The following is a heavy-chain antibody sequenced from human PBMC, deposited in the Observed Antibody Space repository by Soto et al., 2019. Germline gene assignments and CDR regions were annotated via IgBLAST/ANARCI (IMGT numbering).Heavy chain of an antibody. CDR2: SRNKANRYST. V-gene: IGHV3-72*01. Sequence: EVQLVESGGGLVQPGGSLRLSCAASGFTCSDHYIDWVRQAPGKGLEWVGRSRNKANRYSTEYAASVKGRFTISRDDSKTSLDLQMNSLETEAMAGYYCVLEDMNPCDSLGRGTLVTVSS. J-gene: IGHJ4*02. CDR3: VLEDMNPCDS. CDR1: GFTCSDHY. D-gene: IGHD2-15*01.